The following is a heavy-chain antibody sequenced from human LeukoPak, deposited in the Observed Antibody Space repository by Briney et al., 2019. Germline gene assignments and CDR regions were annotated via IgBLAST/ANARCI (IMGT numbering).Heavy chain of an antibody. CDR1: GFTFSSYA. Sequence: PGGSLRLSRAASGFTFSSYAMSWVRQAPGEGLEWVSAISGSGGSTYYADSVKGRFTISRDNSKNTLYLQMNSLRAEDTAVYYCAKLPLIVVVTAIFDYWGQGTLVTVSS. CDR3: AKLPLIVVVTAIFDY. J-gene: IGHJ4*02. V-gene: IGHV3-23*01. CDR2: ISGSGGST. D-gene: IGHD2-21*02.